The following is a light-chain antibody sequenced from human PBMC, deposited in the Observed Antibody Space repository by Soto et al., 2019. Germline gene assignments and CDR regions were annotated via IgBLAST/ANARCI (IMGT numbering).Light chain of an antibody. J-gene: IGLJ1*01. V-gene: IGLV1-40*01. CDR2: GIS. CDR1: SCNIGGDYE. CDR3: RSYENSLKACV. Sequence: QSALTQPASVSGAPGQSVTISCTGSSCNIGGDYEVHWYQQQPGTAPKLLIYGISNRHSGVPDRFSGSKSGATASLAITGRQAEDVAEYYGRSYENSLKACVFGTGTKLTVL.